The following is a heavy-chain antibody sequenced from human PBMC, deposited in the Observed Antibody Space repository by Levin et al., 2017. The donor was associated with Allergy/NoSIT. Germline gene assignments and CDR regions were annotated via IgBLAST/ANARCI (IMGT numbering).Heavy chain of an antibody. V-gene: IGHV1-69*01. J-gene: IGHJ6*02. D-gene: IGHD3-3*01. Sequence: KISCKASGGTFSSYAISWVRQAPGQGLEWMGGIIPIFGTANYAQKFQGRVTITADESTSTAYMELSSLRSEDTAVYYCGGGMYYDFWSGYYHQTDYYYGMDGWGQGTTVTVSS. CDR1: GGTFSSYA. CDR3: GGGMYYDFWSGYYHQTDYYYGMDG. CDR2: IIPIFGTA.